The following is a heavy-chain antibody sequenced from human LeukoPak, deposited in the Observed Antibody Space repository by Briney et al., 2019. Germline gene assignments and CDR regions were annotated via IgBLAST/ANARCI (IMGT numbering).Heavy chain of an antibody. CDR2: ISSSSSYI. J-gene: IGHJ4*02. V-gene: IGHV3-21*01. Sequence: PGGSLRLSCAASGFTFSSYSMNWVRQAPGKGLEWVSSISSSSSYIYYADSVKGRFTISRDNAKNSLYLQMNSLRAEDTAVYYCARDWPGQWDGVDYWGQGTLVTFSS. CDR3: ARDWPGQWDGVDY. CDR1: GFTFSSYS. D-gene: IGHD1-26*01.